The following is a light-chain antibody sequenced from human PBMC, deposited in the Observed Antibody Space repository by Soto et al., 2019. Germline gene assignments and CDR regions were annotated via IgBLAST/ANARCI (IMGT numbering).Light chain of an antibody. CDR3: SSYAGSNNVI. Sequence: QSVLTQPPSASGSPGQSVTISCTGTSSDVGGYNYVSWYQQHPGKVPKLIIYEVNKRPSGIRDRFSGSKSGTTASLTVSGLQAEDEADYYCSSYAGSNNVIFGGGTKLTVL. V-gene: IGLV2-8*01. J-gene: IGLJ2*01. CDR1: SSDVGGYNY. CDR2: EVN.